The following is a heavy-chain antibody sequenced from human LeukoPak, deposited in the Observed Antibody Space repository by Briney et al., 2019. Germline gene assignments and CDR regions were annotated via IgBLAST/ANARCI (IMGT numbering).Heavy chain of an antibody. D-gene: IGHD3-16*01. CDR1: GFTVSSYG. CDR3: AKESVASGGGLPDFDY. V-gene: IGHV3-30*18. CDR2: ISYDGSNK. J-gene: IGHJ4*02. Sequence: PGGSLRLSCAASGFTVSSYGMHWVRQAPGKGLEWVAVISYDGSNKYYADSVKGRFTISRDNSKNTLYLQMNSLRAEDTAVYYCAKESVASGGGLPDFDYWGQGTLVTVSS.